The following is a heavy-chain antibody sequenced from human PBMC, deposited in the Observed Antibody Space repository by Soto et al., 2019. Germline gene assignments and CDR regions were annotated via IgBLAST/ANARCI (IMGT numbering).Heavy chain of an antibody. V-gene: IGHV4-30-4*01. D-gene: IGHD6-6*01. Sequence: PSETLSLTCTVSGGSISSGDYYWSWIRQPPGKGLEWIGYIYYSGSTYYNPSLKSRVTISVDTSKNQFSLKLSSVTAADTAVYYCARVGSSIATRPVDYWGQGTLVTISS. J-gene: IGHJ4*02. CDR3: ARVGSSIATRPVDY. CDR2: IYYSGST. CDR1: GGSISSGDYY.